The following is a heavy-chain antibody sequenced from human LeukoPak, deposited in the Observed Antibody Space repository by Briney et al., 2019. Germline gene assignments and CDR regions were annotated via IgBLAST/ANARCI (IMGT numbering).Heavy chain of an antibody. CDR3: ARERGEAIFGVVITYFDY. D-gene: IGHD3-3*01. V-gene: IGHV4-59*12. CDR2: IYYSGST. Sequence: SETLSLTCTVSGGSISSYYWSWIRQPPGKGLEWIGYIYYSGSTNYNPSLKSRVTISVDTSKNQFSLKLSSVTAADTAVYYCARERGEAIFGVVITYFDYWGQGTLVTVSS. J-gene: IGHJ4*02. CDR1: GGSISSYY.